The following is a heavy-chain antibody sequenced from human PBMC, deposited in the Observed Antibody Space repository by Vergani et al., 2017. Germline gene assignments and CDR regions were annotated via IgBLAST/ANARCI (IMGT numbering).Heavy chain of an antibody. D-gene: IGHD1-26*01. CDR2: MNPNSGNT. Sequence: QVQLVQSGAEVKKPGASVKVSCKASGYTFTSYDINWVRQATGQGLEWMGWMNPNSGNTGYAQKFQGRVTMTRNTSISTAYMELRSLRSDDTAVYYCARDAYYGRNYYYGMDVWGQGTTVTVSS. CDR3: ARDAYYGRNYYYGMDV. J-gene: IGHJ6*02. CDR1: GYTFTSYD. V-gene: IGHV1-8*01.